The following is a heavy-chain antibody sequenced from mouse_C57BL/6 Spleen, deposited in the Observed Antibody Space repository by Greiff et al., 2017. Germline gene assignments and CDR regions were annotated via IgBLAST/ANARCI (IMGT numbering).Heavy chain of an antibody. V-gene: IGHV1-55*01. J-gene: IGHJ1*03. CDR3: AMKIYYGHYWYFDV. D-gene: IGHD1-1*01. Sequence: QVQLQQPGAELVKPGASVKMSCKASGYTFTSYWITWVKQRPGQGLEWIGDIYPGSGSTNYNEKFKSKATLTVDTSSSTSYMQLSSLTSEDSAVYYCAMKIYYGHYWYFDVWGTGTTVTVSS. CDR2: IYPGSGST. CDR1: GYTFTSYW.